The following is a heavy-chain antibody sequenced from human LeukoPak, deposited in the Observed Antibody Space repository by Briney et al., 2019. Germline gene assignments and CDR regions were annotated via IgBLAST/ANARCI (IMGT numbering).Heavy chain of an antibody. CDR2: TRYDGSNK. CDR3: AKVWAMEYCTGGSCYGVHY. Sequence: GGSLRLSCAASGFTFSSYGMHWVRQAPGKGLEWVAFTRYDGSNKYYADSVKGRFTISRDNSKNTLYLQMNSLRAEDTAVYYCAKVWAMEYCTGGSCYGVHYWGQGTLVTVSS. J-gene: IGHJ4*02. V-gene: IGHV3-30*02. CDR1: GFTFSSYG. D-gene: IGHD2-15*01.